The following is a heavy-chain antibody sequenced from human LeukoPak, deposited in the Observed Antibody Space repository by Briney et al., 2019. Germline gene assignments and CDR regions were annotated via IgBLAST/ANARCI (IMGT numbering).Heavy chain of an antibody. CDR2: IYYSGST. CDR3: ATVQVFDYGSGAAEYFQH. Sequence: SETLSLTCAVYGGSFSGYYWSWIRQPPGKGLEWIGYIYYSGSTNYDPSLKSRVTISVDTSKNQFSLKLSSVTAADTAVYYCATVQVFDYGSGAAEYFQHWGQGTLVTVSS. J-gene: IGHJ1*01. V-gene: IGHV4-59*01. D-gene: IGHD3-10*01. CDR1: GGSFSGYY.